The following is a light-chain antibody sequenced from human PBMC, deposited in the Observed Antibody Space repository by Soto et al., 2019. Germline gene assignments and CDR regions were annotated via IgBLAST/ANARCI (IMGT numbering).Light chain of an antibody. Sequence: EIVLTQSPGTLSLSPGERATLSCRASQSVSSNFLAWYQQKPGQAPRLLIYGASSRATGIPDRFSGSGSATDFTITISRLEPDDFAVYYCQQYGSSPRTFGQGTKVEIK. CDR3: QQYGSSPRT. V-gene: IGKV3-20*01. CDR2: GAS. J-gene: IGKJ1*01. CDR1: QSVSSNF.